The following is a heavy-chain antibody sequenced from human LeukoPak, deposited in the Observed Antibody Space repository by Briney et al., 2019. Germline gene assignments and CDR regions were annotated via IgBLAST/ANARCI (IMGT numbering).Heavy chain of an antibody. V-gene: IGHV5-10-1*01. CDR3: ARQDHGAGTGGWFDP. Sequence: GESLKISCKGSGYSFTNYWISWVRQMPGKGLEWMGRIDPSDSYTNYSPSFQGHVTISADKSISTAYLQWSSLKASDTAIYYCARQDHGAGTGGWFDPWGQGTLVTVSS. CDR1: GYSFTNYW. CDR2: IDPSDSYT. J-gene: IGHJ5*02. D-gene: IGHD6-19*01.